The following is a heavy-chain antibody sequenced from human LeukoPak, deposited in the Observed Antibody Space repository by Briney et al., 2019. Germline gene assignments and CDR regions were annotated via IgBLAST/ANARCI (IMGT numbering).Heavy chain of an antibody. CDR3: AKDSAAAFDY. Sequence: GGSLRLSCAASGFTFSSYGMHWVRQAPGKGLEWVAVISYDGSNKYYADSVKGRFTISRDNSKNTLYLQMNSLRAEDTAVYYCAKDSAAAFDYWGLGALVTVSS. CDR1: GFTFSSYG. V-gene: IGHV3-30*18. CDR2: ISYDGSNK. D-gene: IGHD6-13*01. J-gene: IGHJ4*02.